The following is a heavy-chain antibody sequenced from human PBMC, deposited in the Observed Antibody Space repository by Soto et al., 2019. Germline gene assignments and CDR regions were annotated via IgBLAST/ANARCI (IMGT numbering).Heavy chain of an antibody. Sequence: PGGSLRLSCAASGFTVSSNYMSWVRQAPGKGLEWVSVIYSGGSTYYADSVKGRFTISRDNSKNTLYLQMNSLRAEDTAVYYCARDQSAVAGTGGAFDIWGQGTMVTVSS. D-gene: IGHD6-19*01. CDR2: IYSGGST. CDR3: ARDQSAVAGTGGAFDI. J-gene: IGHJ3*02. V-gene: IGHV3-66*01. CDR1: GFTVSSNY.